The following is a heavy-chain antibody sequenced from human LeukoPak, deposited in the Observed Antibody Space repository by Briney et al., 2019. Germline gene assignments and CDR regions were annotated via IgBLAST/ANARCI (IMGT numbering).Heavy chain of an antibody. CDR3: ARASYYYDTTGLGAVDI. CDR1: GFTFNDHA. Sequence: PGRSLRLSCAASGFTFNDHAMYWVRQAPGKGQEWVSGINWNSDNIGYADSVKGRFTISRDDAKNSLFLQMNSLRTEDTALYYCARASYYYDTTGLGAVDIWGQGTMVTVSS. V-gene: IGHV3-9*01. CDR2: INWNSDNI. D-gene: IGHD3-22*01. J-gene: IGHJ3*02.